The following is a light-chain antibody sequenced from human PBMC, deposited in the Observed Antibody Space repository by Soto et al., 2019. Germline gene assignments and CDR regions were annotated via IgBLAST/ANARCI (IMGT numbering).Light chain of an antibody. Sequence: DIQMTQSPSTLSASVGDRVTITCRASQSISSWLAWYQQKPGKANKLLIYDASSLESGVTSRCSGSGSGTECTLTITSLQHDDFATYYCQQYNSYPWTFGQGTKV. CDR2: DAS. J-gene: IGKJ1*01. V-gene: IGKV1-5*01. CDR1: QSISSW. CDR3: QQYNSYPWT.